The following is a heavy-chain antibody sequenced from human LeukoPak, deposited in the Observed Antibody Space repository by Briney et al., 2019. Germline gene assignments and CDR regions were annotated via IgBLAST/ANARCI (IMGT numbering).Heavy chain of an antibody. CDR1: GGSISSSSYY. J-gene: IGHJ4*02. D-gene: IGHD4-17*01. CDR3: ARQATTVTTTAYYFDY. Sequence: PSETLSLTCTVSGGSISSSSYYWGWIRQPPGKGLEWIGSIYYSGSTYYNPSLKSRVTISVDTPKNQFSLKLSSVTAADTAVYYCARQATTVTTTAYYFDYWGQGTLVTVSS. V-gene: IGHV4-39*01. CDR2: IYYSGST.